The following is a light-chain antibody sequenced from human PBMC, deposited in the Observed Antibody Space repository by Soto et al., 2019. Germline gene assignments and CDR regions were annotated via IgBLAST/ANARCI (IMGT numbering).Light chain of an antibody. CDR1: SSDVGGYNY. CDR3: CTYAGHVPK. CDR2: EVT. J-gene: IGLJ2*01. Sequence: QSALTQPASVSGSPGQTITISCTGTSSDVGGYNYVSWYQQYPGKAPKLLTYEVTNRPSGVSNRFSGSKSGNVASLTISGLQAEDEADYYCCTYAGHVPKFGGGTKLTVL. V-gene: IGLV2-14*01.